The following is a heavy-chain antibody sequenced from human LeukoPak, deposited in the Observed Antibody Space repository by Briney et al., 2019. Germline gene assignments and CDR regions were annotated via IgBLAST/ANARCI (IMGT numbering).Heavy chain of an antibody. V-gene: IGHV3-48*03. CDR3: ARDQWDEDYFDY. J-gene: IGHJ4*02. D-gene: IGHD1-26*01. CDR2: ISSSGSSA. CDR1: AFTLRNYE. Sequence: GGSLRLSCAASAFTLRNYEMHWVRQAPGKGLEWVSYISSSGSSAFYADSMKGRFTISRDNAKNSLYLQMNSLRAEDTAVYYCARDQWDEDYFDYWGQGTLVTVSS.